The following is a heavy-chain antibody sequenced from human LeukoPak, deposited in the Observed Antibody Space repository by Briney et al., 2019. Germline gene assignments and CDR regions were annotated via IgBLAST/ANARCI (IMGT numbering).Heavy chain of an antibody. J-gene: IGHJ4*02. CDR1: GFTFSSSA. D-gene: IGHD5-24*01. Sequence: GGSLRLSCAASGFTFSSSAMSWVRQAPGKGLEWVSGIGGSGAGTYYAVSVKGRFTISRDNSKNTLYLQMNSLRAEDTAVYYCAKEGRSLQTYWGQGTLVTVSS. V-gene: IGHV3-23*01. CDR3: AKEGRSLQTY. CDR2: IGGSGAGT.